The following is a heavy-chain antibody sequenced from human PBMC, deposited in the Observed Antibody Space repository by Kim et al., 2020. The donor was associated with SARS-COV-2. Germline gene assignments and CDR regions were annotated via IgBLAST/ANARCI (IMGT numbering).Heavy chain of an antibody. CDR1: GFTFSSYA. J-gene: IGHJ4*02. CDR3: AKGKGYYSSGPTGGY. Sequence: GGSLRLSCAASGFTFSSYAMSWVRQAPGKGLEWVSAISGSGGSTYYADSVKGRFTISRDNSKNTLYLQMNSLRAEDTAVYYCAKGKGYYSSGPTGGYWGQGTLVTVSS. V-gene: IGHV3-23*01. CDR2: ISGSGGST. D-gene: IGHD6-19*01.